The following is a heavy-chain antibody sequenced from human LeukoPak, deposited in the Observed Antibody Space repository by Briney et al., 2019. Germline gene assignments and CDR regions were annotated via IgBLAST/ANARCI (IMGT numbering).Heavy chain of an antibody. D-gene: IGHD2-8*01. CDR3: ARGSSVWPY. CDR2: TNPNSGGT. J-gene: IGHJ4*02. V-gene: IGHV1-2*02. Sequence: ASVKVSCKASGYTFTGYYIHWVRQAPGQGLEWMGWTNPNSGGTYFAQKFQGRVTVTRDTSIATAYMELSRLRSDDTAVYYCARGSSVWPYWGQGTLVTVSS. CDR1: GYTFTGYY.